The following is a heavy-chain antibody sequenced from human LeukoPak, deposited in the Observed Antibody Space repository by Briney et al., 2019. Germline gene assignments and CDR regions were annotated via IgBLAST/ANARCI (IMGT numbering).Heavy chain of an antibody. CDR3: ATVNYYDSSGYGGGY. V-gene: IGHV1-69*04. CDR1: GGTFSSYA. D-gene: IGHD3-22*01. Sequence: SVKVSCKASGGTFSSYAISWVRQAPGQGLEWMGRIIPILGIANYAQKFQGRVTITADKSTSTAYMELSSLRSEDTAVYYCATVNYYDSSGYGGGYWGQGTLVTVSS. CDR2: IIPILGIA. J-gene: IGHJ4*02.